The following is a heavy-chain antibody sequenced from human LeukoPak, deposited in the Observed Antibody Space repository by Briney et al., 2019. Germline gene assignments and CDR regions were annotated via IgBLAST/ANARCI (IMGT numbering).Heavy chain of an antibody. CDR3: AKSRWSGSPSCYLFFFFDH. D-gene: IGHD2-2*01. CDR1: GYTFTAYG. Sequence: ASVKVSCKPSGYTFTAYGITWVRQAPGQGLEWMGWISGHAGNTDYSQKFQGRVTLTTDTSTSTAYMELTTLRSDDTAVYYCAKSRWSGSPSCYLFFFFDHWGQGTSVTVSS. V-gene: IGHV1-18*01. CDR2: ISGHAGNT. J-gene: IGHJ4*02.